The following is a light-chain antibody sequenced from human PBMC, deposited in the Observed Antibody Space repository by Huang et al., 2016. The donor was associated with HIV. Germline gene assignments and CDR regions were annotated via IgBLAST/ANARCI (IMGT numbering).Light chain of an antibody. CDR2: AAS. CDR3: QQGYSTPLT. CDR1: QNIETY. V-gene: IGKV1-39*01. Sequence: DIQMTQSPSSLSASVGDRVTITCRASQNIETYLNWYQQKPGKSPTLLIFAASILQSGVPSRFSGSGSGTDFTLTISSLQPEDFAAFYCQQGYSTPLTFGGGTKVEI. J-gene: IGKJ4*01.